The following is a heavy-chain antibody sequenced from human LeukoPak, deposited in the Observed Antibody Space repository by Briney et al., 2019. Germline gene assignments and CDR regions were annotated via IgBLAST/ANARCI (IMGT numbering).Heavy chain of an antibody. Sequence: SETLSLTCTVSGGSISSYYWSWIRQPPGKGLEWIGYIYYSGSTNYNPSLKSRVTISVDTPKDQFSLKLSSVTAADTAVYYCASGYGGNSGAFDIWGQGTMVTVSS. J-gene: IGHJ3*02. CDR3: ASGYGGNSGAFDI. D-gene: IGHD4-23*01. V-gene: IGHV4-59*01. CDR1: GGSISSYY. CDR2: IYYSGST.